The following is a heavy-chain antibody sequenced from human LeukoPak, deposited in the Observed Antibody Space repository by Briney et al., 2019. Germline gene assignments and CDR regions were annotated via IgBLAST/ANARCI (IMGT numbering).Heavy chain of an antibody. J-gene: IGHJ3*02. Sequence: GGSLRLSCAASGFTFSNYGMHWVRQAPGKGLEWVAVISYDGSNENYADSVKGRFTISRDDSKNTLYLQMNSLRAEDTAVYYCAREIEANDAFDIWGQGTMVTVSS. CDR2: ISYDGSNE. V-gene: IGHV3-30*03. CDR3: AREIEANDAFDI. CDR1: GFTFSNYG.